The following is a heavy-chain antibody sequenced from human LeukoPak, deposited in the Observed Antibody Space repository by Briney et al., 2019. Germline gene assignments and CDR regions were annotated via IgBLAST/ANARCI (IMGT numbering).Heavy chain of an antibody. CDR3: AKNIVVVINGDAFDI. CDR2: ISYDGSHK. CDR1: GFTFSSYA. Sequence: GGSLRLSCAASGFTFSSYAMYWVRQAPGKGLEWVAVISYDGSHKFYADSVKGRFTISRDNSKNTVYLQMSSLRAEDTAVYYCAKNIVVVINGDAFDIWGQGTMVTVSS. V-gene: IGHV3-30*04. D-gene: IGHD3-22*01. J-gene: IGHJ3*02.